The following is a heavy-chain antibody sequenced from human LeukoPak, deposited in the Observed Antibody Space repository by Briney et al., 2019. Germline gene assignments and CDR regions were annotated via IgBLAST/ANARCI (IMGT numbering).Heavy chain of an antibody. D-gene: IGHD1-26*01. CDR3: ARDSQELLGAFDI. CDR2: ISSSSSYI. V-gene: IGHV3-21*01. Sequence: GGSLRLSCAASGFTFSSYSMNWVRQAPGKGLAWVSSISSSSSYIYYADSVKGRFTISRDNAKNSLYLQMNSLRAEDTAVYYCARDSQELLGAFDIWGQGTMVTVSS. J-gene: IGHJ3*02. CDR1: GFTFSSYS.